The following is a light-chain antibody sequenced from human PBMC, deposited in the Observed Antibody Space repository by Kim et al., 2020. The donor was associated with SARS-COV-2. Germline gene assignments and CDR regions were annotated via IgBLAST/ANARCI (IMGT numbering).Light chain of an antibody. V-gene: IGLV3-19*01. J-gene: IGLJ2*01. Sequence: ALGQTVRITCQGDSIRSYYASWYQQKPGQAPVLVMYAKNNRPSGSPDRFSGSSSGNTASLTSTGAQAEDEADYYCKSRDTSGYLLVFGGGTQLTVL. CDR2: AKN. CDR1: SIRSYY. CDR3: KSRDTSGYLLV.